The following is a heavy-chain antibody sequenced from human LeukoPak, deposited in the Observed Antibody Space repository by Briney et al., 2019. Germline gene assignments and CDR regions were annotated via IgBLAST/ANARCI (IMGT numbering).Heavy chain of an antibody. CDR2: INHSGST. Sequence: SETLSLTCAVYGGSFSGYYWSWIRQPPGKGLEWIGEINHSGSTNYNPSLKSRVTISVDTSKNQFSLKLSSVTAADTAVYYCARGRDYDYVWGSYRYPNYYYMDVWGKGTTVTVSS. CDR3: ARGRDYDYVWGSYRYPNYYYMDV. D-gene: IGHD3-16*02. CDR1: GGSFSGYY. V-gene: IGHV4-34*01. J-gene: IGHJ6*03.